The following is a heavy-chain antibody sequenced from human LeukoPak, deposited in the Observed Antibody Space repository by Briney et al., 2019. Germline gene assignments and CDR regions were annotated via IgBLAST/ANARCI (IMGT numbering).Heavy chain of an antibody. CDR1: GGSISSYY. CDR3: ARGVAVAGTSFEY. Sequence: SETLSLTCTVSGGSISSYYWNWIRQPPGKGLEWIGYIYYSGSTNYNPSLKSRVTISVDTSKNQFSLKLSSVTAADTAVYYCARGVAVAGTSFEYWGQGTLVTVSS. D-gene: IGHD6-19*01. CDR2: IYYSGST. J-gene: IGHJ4*02. V-gene: IGHV4-59*01.